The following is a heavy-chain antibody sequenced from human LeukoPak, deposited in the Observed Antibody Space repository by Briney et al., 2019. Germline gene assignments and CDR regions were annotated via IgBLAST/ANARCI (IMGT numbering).Heavy chain of an antibody. D-gene: IGHD4-11*01. CDR3: ARAFDYSNPRGAFDI. CDR2: INPNSGGT. Sequence: GASVKVSCKASGYTFTGYYMHWVRQAPGQGLEWMGWINPNSGGTNYAQKFQGWVTMTRDTSISTAYMELSRLRSDDTAVYYCARAFDYSNPRGAFDIWGQGTMVTVSS. CDR1: GYTFTGYY. V-gene: IGHV1-2*04. J-gene: IGHJ3*02.